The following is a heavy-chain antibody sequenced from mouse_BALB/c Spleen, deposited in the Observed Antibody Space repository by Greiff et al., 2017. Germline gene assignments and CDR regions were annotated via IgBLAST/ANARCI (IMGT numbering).Heavy chain of an antibody. J-gene: IGHJ2*01. CDR2: ISSGSSTI. CDR3: ARDDYDEGGYFDY. Sequence: EVNVVESGGGLVQPGGSRKLSCAASGFTFSSFGMHWVRQAPEKGLEWVAYISSGSSTIYYADTVKGRFTISRDNPKNTLFLQMTSLRSEDTAMYYCARDDYDEGGYFDYWGQGTTLTVSS. V-gene: IGHV5-17*02. D-gene: IGHD2-4*01. CDR1: GFTFSSFG.